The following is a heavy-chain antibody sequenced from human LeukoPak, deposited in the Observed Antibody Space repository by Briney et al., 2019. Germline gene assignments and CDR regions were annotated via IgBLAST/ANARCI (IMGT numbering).Heavy chain of an antibody. D-gene: IGHD6-19*01. V-gene: IGHV4-39*01. CDR2: IYYSGST. CDR3: ASRRVSWSSGPWHYFDY. J-gene: IGHJ4*02. Sequence: SETLSPTCTVSGGSISSSSYYWGWVRQPPGKGLEWIGSIYYSGSTYYNPSLKSRVTISVDTSKNQFSLKLSSVTAADTAVYYCASRRVSWSSGPWHYFDYWGQGTLVTVSS. CDR1: GGSISSSSYY.